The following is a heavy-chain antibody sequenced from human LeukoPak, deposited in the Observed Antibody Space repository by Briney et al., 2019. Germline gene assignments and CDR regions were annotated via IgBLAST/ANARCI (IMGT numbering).Heavy chain of an antibody. V-gene: IGHV3-33*01. CDR3: AGDSNRARGPCWFDP. Sequence: QPGGSLRLSCAASGFTFSSYGMHWVRQAPGKGLEWVAVIWYDGSNKYYADSVKGRFTISRDNSKNTLYLQMNSLRAEDTAVYYCAGDSNRARGPCWFDPWGQGTLVTVSS. D-gene: IGHD7-27*01. CDR1: GFTFSSYG. J-gene: IGHJ5*02. CDR2: IWYDGSNK.